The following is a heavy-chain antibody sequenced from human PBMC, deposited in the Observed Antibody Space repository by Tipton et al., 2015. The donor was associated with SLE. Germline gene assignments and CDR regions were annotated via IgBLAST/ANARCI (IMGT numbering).Heavy chain of an antibody. CDR3: AKVSPWVDF. D-gene: IGHD1-26*01. J-gene: IGHJ4*02. CDR2: IYTGGRT. V-gene: IGHV3-23*03. Sequence: GSLRLSCSASGFTFSDFAMSWFRQAPGKGLEWVSLIYTGGRTYYADFVEGRFTISRDNSKNTVQLEMDNLRLEDMAIYYCAKVSPWVDFWGPGTLVSVSS. CDR1: GFTFSDFA.